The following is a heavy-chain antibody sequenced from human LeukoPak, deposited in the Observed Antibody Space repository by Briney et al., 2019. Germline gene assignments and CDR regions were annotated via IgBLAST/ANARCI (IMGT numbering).Heavy chain of an antibody. Sequence: GGSLRLSCAASGLTFSDYYMTWIRQAPGKGLEWVSSISGSGTTIYSADSVRGRFTVSRDNAKNSLFLHMNSLRAEDTAVYYCAMQITMIVVVPYFDYWGQGTLVTVSS. D-gene: IGHD3-22*01. J-gene: IGHJ4*02. V-gene: IGHV3-11*04. CDR2: ISGSGTTI. CDR3: AMQITMIVVVPYFDY. CDR1: GLTFSDYY.